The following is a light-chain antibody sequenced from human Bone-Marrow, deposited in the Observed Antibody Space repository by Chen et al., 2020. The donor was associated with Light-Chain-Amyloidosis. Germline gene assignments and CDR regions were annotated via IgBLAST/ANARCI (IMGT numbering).Light chain of an antibody. V-gene: IGLV2-14*01. CDR3: SSYTMTTTLV. CDR1: SSDVGGDNH. Sequence: QSALTQPASVSGSPGQSITISCTGTSSDVGGDNHVSWYQQHPDKAPNLMIYEVTNRPSWVPDRCSCSKSDNTASLTISGLQTEDEADYFCSSYTMTTTLVFGSGTRVTVL. J-gene: IGLJ1*01. CDR2: EVT.